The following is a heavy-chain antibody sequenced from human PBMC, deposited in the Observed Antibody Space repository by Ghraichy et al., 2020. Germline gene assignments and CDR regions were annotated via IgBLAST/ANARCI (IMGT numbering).Heavy chain of an antibody. J-gene: IGHJ6*02. CDR1: GYTFTSYG. D-gene: IGHD2-8*02. Sequence: ASVKVSCKASGYTFTSYGISWVRQAPGQGLEWMGWISAYNGNTNYAQKLQGRVTMTTDTSTSTAYMELRSLRSEDTAVYYCARDRSTRCTGGVCYLNYYYYYGMDVWGQGTTVTVSS. CDR3: ARDRSTRCTGGVCYLNYYYYYGMDV. CDR2: ISAYNGNT. V-gene: IGHV1-18*01.